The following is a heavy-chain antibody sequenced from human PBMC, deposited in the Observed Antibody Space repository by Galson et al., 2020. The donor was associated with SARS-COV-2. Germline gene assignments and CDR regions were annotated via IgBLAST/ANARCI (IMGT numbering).Heavy chain of an antibody. Sequence: GGSLRLSCAASGFTFNDYHMSWIRQAPGKALEWVSYISSSSNTIYYADSVKGRLTISRDNAKNSLYLQMNRLRAEDTAVYYCARLSGSYQGIDYCGQGTLVTVSS. J-gene: IGHJ4*02. CDR1: GFTFNDYH. CDR2: ISSSSNTI. V-gene: IGHV3-11*01. CDR3: ARLSGSYQGIDY. D-gene: IGHD1-26*01.